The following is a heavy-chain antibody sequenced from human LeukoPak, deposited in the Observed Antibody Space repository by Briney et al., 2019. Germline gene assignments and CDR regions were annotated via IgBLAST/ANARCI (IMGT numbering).Heavy chain of an antibody. CDR2: ISYDGSNK. D-gene: IGHD3-10*01. V-gene: IGHV3-30*04. J-gene: IGHJ6*03. Sequence: GGSLRLSCAASGFTFSSYAMHWVRQAPGKGLEWVAVISYDGSNKYYADSVKGRFTISRDNSKNTLYLQMNSLRAEDTAVYYCARDPYTGSGSFNYMDVWGKGTTVTVSS. CDR3: ARDPYTGSGSFNYMDV. CDR1: GFTFSSYA.